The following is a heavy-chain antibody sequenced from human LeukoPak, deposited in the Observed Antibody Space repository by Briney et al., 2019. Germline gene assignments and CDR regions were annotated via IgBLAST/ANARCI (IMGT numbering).Heavy chain of an antibody. CDR2: IKQDGSET. Sequence: GGSLRLSCAASGFAFSSYWMTWVRQAPGKGLEWGANIKQDGSETYYLDSVKGRCTMSIDNAENSLYLQMNSLRVEDTAVYYCARDTYDSSGYGAFAIWGQGTMVTVSS. CDR1: GFAFSSYW. V-gene: IGHV3-7*01. D-gene: IGHD3-22*01. CDR3: ARDTYDSSGYGAFAI. J-gene: IGHJ3*02.